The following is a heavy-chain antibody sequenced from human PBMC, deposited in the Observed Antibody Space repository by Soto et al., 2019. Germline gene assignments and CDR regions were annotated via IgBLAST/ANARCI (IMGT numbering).Heavy chain of an antibody. V-gene: IGHV3-23*01. Sequence: GGSLRLSCAASGFTFSSYAMSWVRQAPGKGLEWVSAISGSGGSTYYADSVKGRFTISRDNSKSTLYLQMNSLRAEDTAVYYCAKKAYCGGDCYYYYFDYWGQGTLVTVSS. CDR2: ISGSGGST. CDR3: AKKAYCGGDCYYYYFDY. D-gene: IGHD2-21*02. J-gene: IGHJ4*02. CDR1: GFTFSSYA.